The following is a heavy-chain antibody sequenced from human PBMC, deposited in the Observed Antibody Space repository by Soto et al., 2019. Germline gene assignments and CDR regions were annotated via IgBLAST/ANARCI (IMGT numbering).Heavy chain of an antibody. D-gene: IGHD2-21*01. J-gene: IGHJ5*02. Sequence: QVQLQESGPGLVKPSQTLSLTCTVSGDSISRGGYYWNWIRQHPRKGLEWIGYIYHSGSTNYNPSLKSLVTISVDTSKNQLSLELSNVTAADTAVYYCARDGAGAYGLGWFDPWGQGILVTVSS. CDR2: IYHSGST. CDR1: GDSISRGGYY. CDR3: ARDGAGAYGLGWFDP. V-gene: IGHV4-31*01.